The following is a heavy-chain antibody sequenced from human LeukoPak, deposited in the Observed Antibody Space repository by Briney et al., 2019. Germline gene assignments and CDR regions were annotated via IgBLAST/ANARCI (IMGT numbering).Heavy chain of an antibody. Sequence: PSETLPLTCTVSGGSISSYYWSWIRQPAGKGLEWIGRIYTSGSTNYNPSLKSRVTMSVDTSKNQFSLKLSSVTAADTAVYYCARHPLGSSWYEGAFDIWGQGTMVTVSS. D-gene: IGHD6-13*01. CDR1: GGSISSYY. CDR3: ARHPLGSSWYEGAFDI. CDR2: IYTSGST. V-gene: IGHV4-4*07. J-gene: IGHJ3*02.